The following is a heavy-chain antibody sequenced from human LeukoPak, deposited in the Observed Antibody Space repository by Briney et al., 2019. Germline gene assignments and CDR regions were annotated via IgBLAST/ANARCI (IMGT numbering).Heavy chain of an antibody. CDR3: AIGRRHYDYVWGTEFDP. CDR2: IHYSGST. CDR1: GGSISSSSYY. Sequence: PSETLSLTCTVSGGSISSSSYYWGWIRQPPGKGLEWIGSIHYSGSTYYNPSLKSRVTISVDTSKNQFSLKLSSVTAADTAVYYCAIGRRHYDYVWGTEFDPWGQGTLVTVSS. J-gene: IGHJ5*02. V-gene: IGHV4-39*01. D-gene: IGHD3-16*01.